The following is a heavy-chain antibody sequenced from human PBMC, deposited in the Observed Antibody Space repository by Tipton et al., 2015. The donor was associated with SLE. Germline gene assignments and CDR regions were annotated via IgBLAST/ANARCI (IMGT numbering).Heavy chain of an antibody. J-gene: IGHJ3*02. Sequence: SLRLSCAASGFTFSSYSMNWVRQAPGKGLEWVSSISSSSSYIYYADSVKGRFTISRDNAKNSLYLQMNSLRAEDTAIYYCARVDYGEGAFDIWGQGTMVTVSS. D-gene: IGHD4-17*01. CDR3: ARVDYGEGAFDI. CDR2: ISSSSSYI. CDR1: GFTFSSYS. V-gene: IGHV3-21*01.